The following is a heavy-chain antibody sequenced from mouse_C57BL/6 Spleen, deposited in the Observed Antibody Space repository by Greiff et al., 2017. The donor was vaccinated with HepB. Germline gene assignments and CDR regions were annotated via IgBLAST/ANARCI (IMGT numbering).Heavy chain of an antibody. CDR1: GYTFTSYW. Sequence: QVQLQQPGAELVKPGASVKLSCKASGYTFTSYWMHWVKQRPGQGLEWIGMIHPNSGSTNYNEKVKSKATLTVDKSSSTAYMQLSSLTSGDSAVYYSSSGSHYFDYWGQITTLTVSS. J-gene: IGHJ2*01. D-gene: IGHD1-1*01. CDR2: IHPNSGST. CDR3: SSGSHYFDY. V-gene: IGHV1-64*01.